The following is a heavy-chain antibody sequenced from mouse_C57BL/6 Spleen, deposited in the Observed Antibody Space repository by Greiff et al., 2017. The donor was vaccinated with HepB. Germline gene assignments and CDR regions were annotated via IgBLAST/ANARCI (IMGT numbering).Heavy chain of an antibody. V-gene: IGHV5-4*01. CDR2: ISDGGSYT. J-gene: IGHJ3*01. CDR3: ARDRGKPAWFAY. Sequence: DVKLQESGGGLVKPGGSLKLSCAASGFTFSSYAMSWVRQTPEKRLEWVATISDGGSYTYYPDNVKGRFTISRDNAKNNLYLQMSHLKSEDTAMYYCARDRGKPAWFAYWGQGTLVTVSA. D-gene: IGHD2-1*01. CDR1: GFTFSSYA.